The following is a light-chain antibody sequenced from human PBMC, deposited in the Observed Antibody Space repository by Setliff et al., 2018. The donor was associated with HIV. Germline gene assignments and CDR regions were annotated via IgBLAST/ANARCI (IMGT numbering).Light chain of an antibody. Sequence: QSALTQPRSMSGSPGQSVTISCTGTSSDVDAYDYVSWYQHHPGKAPKLLIYDVSERPSGVPDRFSGSKSGNMASLTIPGLQAEDEADYYCCSYAGSYTYVFGTGTKVTVL. CDR1: SSDVDAYDY. V-gene: IGLV2-11*01. CDR2: DVS. J-gene: IGLJ1*01. CDR3: CSYAGSYTYV.